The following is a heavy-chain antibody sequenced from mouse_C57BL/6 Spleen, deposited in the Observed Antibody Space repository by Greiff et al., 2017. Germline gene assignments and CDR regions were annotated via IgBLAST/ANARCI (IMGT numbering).Heavy chain of an antibody. CDR2: IYPGDGDT. J-gene: IGHJ4*01. Sequence: QVQLKESGPELVKPGASVKISCKASGYAFSSSWMNWVKQRPGKGLEWIGRIYPGDGDTNYNGKFKGKATLTADKSSSTAYMQLSSLTSEDSAVYFCAAHAMDYWGQGTSVTVSS. CDR1: GYAFSSSW. CDR3: AAHAMDY. V-gene: IGHV1-82*01.